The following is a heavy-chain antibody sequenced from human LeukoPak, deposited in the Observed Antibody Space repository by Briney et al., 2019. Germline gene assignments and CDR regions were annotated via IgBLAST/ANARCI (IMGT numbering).Heavy chain of an antibody. J-gene: IGHJ4*02. CDR1: GGSISSSSYY. CDR3: ARLPAAIGYCFDY. D-gene: IGHD2-2*02. V-gene: IGHV4-39*01. Sequence: SETLSLTCTVSGGSISSSSYYWGWIRQPPGKGLEWIGSIYYSGSTYYNPSLKSRVTISVDTSKNQFSLKLSSVTAADTAVYYCARLPAAIGYCFDYWGQGTLVTVSS. CDR2: IYYSGST.